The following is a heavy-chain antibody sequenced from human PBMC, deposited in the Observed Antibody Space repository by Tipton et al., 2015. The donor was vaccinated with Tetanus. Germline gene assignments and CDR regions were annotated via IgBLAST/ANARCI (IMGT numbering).Heavy chain of an antibody. Sequence: SLRLSCAASGFNFNHYWMSWARQTPGKGLEWVANIKDESEKYHVDSVAGRFTISRDNAKNTLYLQMNSLRGEDTAVYYCARALWDQRRGGHFDHWGQGTQVTVSS. CDR1: GFNFNHYW. J-gene: IGHJ4*02. V-gene: IGHV3-7*01. CDR2: IKDESEK. D-gene: IGHD1-1*01. CDR3: ARALWDQRRGGHFDH.